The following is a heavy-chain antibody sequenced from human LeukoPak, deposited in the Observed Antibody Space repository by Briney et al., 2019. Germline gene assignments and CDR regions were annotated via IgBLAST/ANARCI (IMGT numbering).Heavy chain of an antibody. V-gene: IGHV3-7*01. J-gene: IGHJ4*02. CDR2: INQDGSEN. Sequence: PGGSLRLSCAASGFTFSDFWMGWVRQAPGKGLEWVANINQDGSENYYEASVKGRFTISRDNAKNSLYLQMNSLRAEDTAVYYCTKVRSNHYWGQGALVTVST. CDR3: TKVRSNHY. CDR1: GFTFSDFW. D-gene: IGHD4-11*01.